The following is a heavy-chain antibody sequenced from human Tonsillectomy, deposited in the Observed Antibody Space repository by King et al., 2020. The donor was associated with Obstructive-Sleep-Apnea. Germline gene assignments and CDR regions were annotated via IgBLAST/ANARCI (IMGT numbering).Heavy chain of an antibody. CDR2: IYSGDST. V-gene: IGHV3-66*01. CDR3: ARDDIVVVPVAMSREGEYYYYGMDV. CDR1: GFTVSSNY. J-gene: IGHJ6*02. D-gene: IGHD2-2*01. Sequence: VQLVESGGGLVQPGGSLRLSCAASGFTVSSNYMSWVRQAPGKGLEWGSVIYSGDSTYYADSVKGRFTISRDNSKNTLYLQMNSLRAEDTAVYYCARDDIVVVPVAMSREGEYYYYGMDVWGQGTTVTVSS.